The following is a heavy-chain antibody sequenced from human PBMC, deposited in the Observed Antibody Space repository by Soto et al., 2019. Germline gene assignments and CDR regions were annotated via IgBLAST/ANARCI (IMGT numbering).Heavy chain of an antibody. CDR3: ARVWGSTPVAFDI. CDR2: VNAGNGNT. D-gene: IGHD3-16*01. V-gene: IGHV1-3*01. J-gene: IGHJ3*02. CDR1: GYTFTSYA. Sequence: QVQLVQSGAEVKKPGASVKVSCKASGYTFTSYAMHWVRQAPGQRLEWMGWVNAGNGNTKYSQKFQGRVTITRDTSASTAYMELSSLRSEDTAVYYCARVWGSTPVAFDIWCQGTMVTVSS.